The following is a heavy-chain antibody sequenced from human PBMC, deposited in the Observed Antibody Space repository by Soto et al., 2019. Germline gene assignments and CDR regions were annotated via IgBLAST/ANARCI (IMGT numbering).Heavy chain of an antibody. Sequence: PSETLSLTCAVYGGSFSGYYLSWIRQPPGKGLEWIGEINHSGSTNYNPSLKSRVTISVDTSKNQFSLKLSSVTAADTAVYYCARGRGVLLFDYWGQGTLVTVSS. D-gene: IGHD3-10*01. CDR1: GGSFSGYY. J-gene: IGHJ4*02. CDR2: INHSGST. V-gene: IGHV4-34*01. CDR3: ARGRGVLLFDY.